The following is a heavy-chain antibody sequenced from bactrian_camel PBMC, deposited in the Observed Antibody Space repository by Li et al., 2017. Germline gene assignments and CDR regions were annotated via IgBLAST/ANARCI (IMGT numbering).Heavy chain of an antibody. CDR2: IDSIGGT. D-gene: IGHD5*01. Sequence: HVQLVESGGGSVQTGGSLRLSCAASTGTYCTGWFRQAPGKEREGVASIDSIGGTTIADSMKGRFTISQDNAKNKLYLQMSSLKPEDTGMYYCAICTAARCEFAGWLIRAYNYWGHGTQVTVS. CDR1: TGTYC. V-gene: IGHV3S53*01. CDR3: AICTAARCEFAGWLIRAYNY. J-gene: IGHJ4*01.